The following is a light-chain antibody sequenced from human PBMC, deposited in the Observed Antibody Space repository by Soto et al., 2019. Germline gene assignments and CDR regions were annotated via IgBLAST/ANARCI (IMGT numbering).Light chain of an antibody. J-gene: IGKJ5*01. CDR1: QSFFHRSNNKNY. CDR2: EAT. V-gene: IGKV4-1*01. CDR3: QQYYSSPIT. Sequence: IVMTQSPDSLAVSLGERATINCKSSQSFFHRSNNKNYLAWFQQKLGQPPTVLIYEATTRKSGVPDRFSGSGSGTDFTLTISIMQAEDAAVYYCQQYYSSPITFGQGTRLQIK.